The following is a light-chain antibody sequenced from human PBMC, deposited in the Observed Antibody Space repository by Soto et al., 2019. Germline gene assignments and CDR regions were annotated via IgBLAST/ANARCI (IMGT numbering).Light chain of an antibody. Sequence: DIQMTQSPSSLSASVGDRVTITCQASQDISNYLNWYQQKPGKAPKLLIYDASNLETGVPSRFSGSGSGTDFTFSTSSLQPGEIATYYCQQYDNRPTTFGGGTKVEIK. CDR3: QQYDNRPTT. CDR2: DAS. V-gene: IGKV1-33*01. J-gene: IGKJ4*01. CDR1: QDISNY.